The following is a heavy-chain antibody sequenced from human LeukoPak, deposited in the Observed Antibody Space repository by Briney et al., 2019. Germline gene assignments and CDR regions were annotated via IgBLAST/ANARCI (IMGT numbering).Heavy chain of an antibody. CDR3: AELGITMIGGV. D-gene: IGHD3-10*02. J-gene: IGHJ6*04. V-gene: IGHV3-11*04. CDR1: GFTFSDYY. CDR2: ISGSRNIM. Sequence: NSGGSLRLSCAASGFTFSDYYMSWIRQAPGKGLEWVSYISGSRNIMYYADSVKGRFTISRDNAKNSLYLQMNSLRAEDTAVYYCAELGITMIGGVWGKGTTVTISS.